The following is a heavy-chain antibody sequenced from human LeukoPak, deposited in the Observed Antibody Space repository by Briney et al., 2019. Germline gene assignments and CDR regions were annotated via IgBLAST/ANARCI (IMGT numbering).Heavy chain of an antibody. J-gene: IGHJ4*02. Sequence: SETLSLTCTVSGGSISSSSYYWGWIRQPPGKGLEWIGSIYYSGSTYYNPSLKSRVTISVDTSKNQFSLKLSSVTAADTAVYYCVKRGRQSDYAYDYWGQGALVTVSS. CDR3: VKRGRQSDYAYDY. CDR1: GGSISSSSYY. CDR2: IYYSGST. V-gene: IGHV4-39*01. D-gene: IGHD5-12*01.